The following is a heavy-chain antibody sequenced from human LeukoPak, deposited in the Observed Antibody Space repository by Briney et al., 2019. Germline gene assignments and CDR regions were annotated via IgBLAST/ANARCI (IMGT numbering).Heavy chain of an antibody. Sequence: GGSLRLSCVGSGFNFSDYYMSWIRQAPGKGLEWISYISPNDVNRYYVDAVKGRFTVSRDNAENSLFLQMKSLRVEDTAVYYCAGSGSPGDYWGQGTLVTVSS. V-gene: IGHV3-11*01. J-gene: IGHJ4*02. CDR2: ISPNDVNR. D-gene: IGHD3-10*01. CDR3: AGSGSPGDY. CDR1: GFNFSDYY.